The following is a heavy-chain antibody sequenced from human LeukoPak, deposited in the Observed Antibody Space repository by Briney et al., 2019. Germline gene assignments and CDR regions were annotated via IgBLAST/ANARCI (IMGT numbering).Heavy chain of an antibody. CDR1: GFTYSSYS. V-gene: IGHV3-48*01. Sequence: GGSLRLSCAASGFTYSSYSMNWVRQAPGKGLEWVSYISSSSSTIYYADSVKGRFTISRDNAKNSLYLQMNGLRAEDTAVYYCARDQGIAAVADSFWFDPWGQGTLVTVSS. CDR3: ARDQGIAAVADSFWFDP. D-gene: IGHD6-19*01. CDR2: ISSSSSTI. J-gene: IGHJ5*02.